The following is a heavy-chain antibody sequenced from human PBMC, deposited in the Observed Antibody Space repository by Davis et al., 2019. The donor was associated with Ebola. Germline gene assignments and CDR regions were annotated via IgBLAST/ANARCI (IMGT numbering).Heavy chain of an antibody. Sequence: ASVKVSCKASGYTFTSYDVSWVRQAAGQGPEWMGWMNPNSGNTGYSRKFQGRVTMTRNNYISTAYMELSGLRSEDTAVYYCARDPVVGATNYWGQGTLVTVSS. CDR3: ARDPVVGATNY. CDR1: GYTFTSYD. D-gene: IGHD1-26*01. V-gene: IGHV1-8*01. J-gene: IGHJ4*02. CDR2: MNPNSGNT.